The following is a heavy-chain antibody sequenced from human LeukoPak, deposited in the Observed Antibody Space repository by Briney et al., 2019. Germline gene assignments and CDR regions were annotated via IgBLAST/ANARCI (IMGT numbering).Heavy chain of an antibody. CDR1: GFTFSSYW. CDR3: AKDFELGANYFDY. D-gene: IGHD1-26*01. CDR2: IKQDGSEK. Sequence: GGSLRLSCAASGFTFSSYWVSWVRQAPGKGLEWVANIKQDGSEKYYVDSVKGRFTISRDNAKNSLYLQMNSLRAEDTAVYYCAKDFELGANYFDYWGQGTLVTVSS. J-gene: IGHJ4*02. V-gene: IGHV3-7*03.